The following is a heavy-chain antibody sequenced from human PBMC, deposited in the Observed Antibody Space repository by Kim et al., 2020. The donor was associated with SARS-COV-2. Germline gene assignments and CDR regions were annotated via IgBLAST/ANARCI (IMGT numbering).Heavy chain of an antibody. V-gene: IGHV4-59*01. J-gene: IGHJ4*02. D-gene: IGHD6-19*01. Sequence: YHPTLQGRVTISGDPSKNRFSRKLSSGTAADTAVYYCAREGVAVAGLFDYWGQGTLVTVSS. CDR3: AREGVAVAGLFDY.